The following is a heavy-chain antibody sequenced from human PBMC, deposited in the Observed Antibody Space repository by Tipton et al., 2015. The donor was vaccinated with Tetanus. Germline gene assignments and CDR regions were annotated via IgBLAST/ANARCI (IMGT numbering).Heavy chain of an antibody. D-gene: IGHD2-21*01. CDR1: GFSFSNFG. CDR2: ISGSGGSYI. CDR3: ANKGGGDSDY. V-gene: IGHV3-21*01. J-gene: IGHJ4*02. Sequence: SLRLSCAASGFSFSNFGMTWVRQVPGKGLEWVSSISGSGGSYIYYAESVKGRFTISRDNAKNSLYLQMNSLRAEDTAVYYCANKGGGDSDYWGQGALVTVPS.